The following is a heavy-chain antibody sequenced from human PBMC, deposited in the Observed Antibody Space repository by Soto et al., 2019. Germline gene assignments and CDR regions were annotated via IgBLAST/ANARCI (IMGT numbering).Heavy chain of an antibody. CDR3: ARGGLIAAAGTNAFDI. V-gene: IGHV4-61*01. J-gene: IGHJ3*02. CDR2: IYYSGST. Sequence: QVQLQESGPGLVKPSETLSLTCTVSGGSVSSGSYYWSWIRQPPGKGLEWIGYIYYSGSTNYNPSLKSRVTISVDTSKNQCSLKLSSVTAADTAVYYCARGGLIAAAGTNAFDICVQGTMVTVSS. D-gene: IGHD6-13*01. CDR1: GGSVSSGSYY.